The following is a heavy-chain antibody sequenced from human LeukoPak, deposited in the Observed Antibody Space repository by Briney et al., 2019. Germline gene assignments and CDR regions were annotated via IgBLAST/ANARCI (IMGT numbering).Heavy chain of an antibody. V-gene: IGHV4-38-2*02. Sequence: SETLSLTCSVSGYSISNGYYWGWIRQPPGKGLEWIGSIYHTGSTYYNPSLKSRVTISVDTSKNQFSLKLSSVTAADTAVYYCARSPQYYYDSSGYYPFDYWGQGTLVTVSS. CDR1: GYSISNGYY. CDR3: ARSPQYYYDSSGYYPFDY. D-gene: IGHD3-22*01. CDR2: IYHTGST. J-gene: IGHJ4*02.